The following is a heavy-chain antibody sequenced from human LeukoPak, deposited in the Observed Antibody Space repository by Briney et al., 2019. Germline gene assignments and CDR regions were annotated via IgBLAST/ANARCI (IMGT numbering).Heavy chain of an antibody. V-gene: IGHV1-2*02. Sequence: ASVKVSCKASGYTFTSYGISWVRQAPGQGLEWMGWINPNSGGTNYAQKFQGRVTMTRDTSISTAYMELSRLRSDDTAVYYCARGQQLTMIVVVISRIFDYWGQGTLVTVSS. CDR3: ARGQQLTMIVVVISRIFDY. CDR2: INPNSGGT. CDR1: GYTFTSYG. D-gene: IGHD3-22*01. J-gene: IGHJ4*02.